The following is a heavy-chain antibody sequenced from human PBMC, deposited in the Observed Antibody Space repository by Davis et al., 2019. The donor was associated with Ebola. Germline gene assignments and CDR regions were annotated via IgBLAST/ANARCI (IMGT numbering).Heavy chain of an antibody. CDR1: GFTFSNYA. V-gene: IGHV3-7*03. D-gene: IGHD2-21*01. CDR3: ARRIEV. J-gene: IGHJ4*02. Sequence: GESLKISCAASGFTFSNYAVSWVRQAPGKGLEWVANIKQDGSEKYYVDSVKGRFTISRDNAKNSLYLQMNSLRAEDTAVYYCARRIEVWGQGTLVTVSS. CDR2: IKQDGSEK.